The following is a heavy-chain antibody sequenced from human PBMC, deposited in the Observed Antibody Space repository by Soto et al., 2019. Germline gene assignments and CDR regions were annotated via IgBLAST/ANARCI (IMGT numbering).Heavy chain of an antibody. CDR2: ISPYNDDT. CDR3: ARGGYYDSSGSRNYHYYGMDV. CDR1: GYTFTSYG. J-gene: IGHJ6*02. D-gene: IGHD3-22*01. V-gene: IGHV1-18*01. Sequence: QAKLVQSGVEVKKPGASVKVSCKASGYTFTSYGINWVRQAPGQGLEWLGWISPYNDDTKYAQKLQGRVTMTTDTSSRTAYMALRSLSSDDTAVYFCARGGYYDSSGSRNYHYYGMDVWGQGTTVTVSS.